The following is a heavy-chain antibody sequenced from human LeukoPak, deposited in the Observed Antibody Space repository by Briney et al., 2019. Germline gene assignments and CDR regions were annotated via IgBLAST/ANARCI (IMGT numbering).Heavy chain of an antibody. CDR2: IYYSGST. D-gene: IGHD1-26*01. V-gene: IGHV4-61*01. Sequence: PSETLSLTCTVSGGSVSSGSYYWSWIRQPPGKGLEWIGYIYYSGSTNYSPSLKSRVTISVDTSKNQFSLKLSSVTAADTAVYYCARRLVSGSYYWGQGTLVTVSS. J-gene: IGHJ4*02. CDR3: ARRLVSGSYY. CDR1: GGSVSSGSYY.